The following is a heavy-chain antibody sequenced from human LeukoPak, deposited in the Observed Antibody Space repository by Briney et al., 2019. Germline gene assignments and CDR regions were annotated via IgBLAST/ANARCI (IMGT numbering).Heavy chain of an antibody. J-gene: IGHJ6*03. CDR1: GGSFSGYY. D-gene: IGHD6-13*01. CDR3: ARHGSIAAAGTVYYYYYMDV. V-gene: IGHV4-34*01. CDR2: INHSGST. Sequence: PSETLSLTCAVYGGSFSGYYWSWIRQPPGKGLEWIGEINHSGSTNYNPSLKSRVTISVDTSKNQFSLKLSSVTAADTAVYYCARHGSIAAAGTVYYYYYMDVWGKGTTVTVSS.